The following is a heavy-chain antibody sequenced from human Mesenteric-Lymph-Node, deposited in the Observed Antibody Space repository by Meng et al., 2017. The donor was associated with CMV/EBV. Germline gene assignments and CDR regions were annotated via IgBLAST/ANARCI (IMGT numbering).Heavy chain of an antibody. V-gene: IGHV4-4*02. CDR1: GGSISTSNW. Sequence: CTVSGGSISTSNWWTWVRQPPGKGLEWIGEIYHSGSTNYNPSLKSRDTISVDKSKNQFSLNLSSVTAADTAVYYCARAPSSGWYNLDCWGQGTLVTVSS. D-gene: IGHD6-19*01. CDR2: IYHSGST. J-gene: IGHJ4*02. CDR3: ARAPSSGWYNLDC.